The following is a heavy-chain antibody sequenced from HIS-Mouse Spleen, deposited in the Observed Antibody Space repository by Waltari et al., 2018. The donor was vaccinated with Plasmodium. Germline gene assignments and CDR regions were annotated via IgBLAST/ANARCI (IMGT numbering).Heavy chain of an antibody. D-gene: IGHD6-6*01. CDR2: IYYSGST. CDR1: GGSISSYY. Sequence: QVQLQESGPGLVKPSETLSLTCTVSGGSISSYYWSWIRQPPGKGLEWIAYIYYSGSTNYNPSLKSRVTISVDTSKNQFSLKLSSVTAADTAVLYCARGGYSSSSYYFDYWGQGTLVTVSS. J-gene: IGHJ4*02. CDR3: ARGGYSSSSYYFDY. V-gene: IGHV4-59*01.